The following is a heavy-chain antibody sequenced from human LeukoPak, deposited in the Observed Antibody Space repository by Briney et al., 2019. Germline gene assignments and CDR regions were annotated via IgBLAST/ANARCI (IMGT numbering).Heavy chain of an antibody. D-gene: IGHD2-15*01. V-gene: IGHV3-23*01. CDR2: VSGSGGST. CDR1: GFSFSSYA. Sequence: PGGSLRLSCAASGFSFSSYAMSWVRQAPGKGLEWVSGVSGSGGSTYYADSVKGRFTISRDNSKNTLYLQMNSLRAEDTAVYYCAKDVAVVAATPRFGPFDYWGQGTLVTVSS. CDR3: AKDVAVVAATPRFGPFDY. J-gene: IGHJ4*02.